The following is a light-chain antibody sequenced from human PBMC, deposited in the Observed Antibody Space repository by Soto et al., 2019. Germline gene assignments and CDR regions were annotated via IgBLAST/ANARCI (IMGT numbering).Light chain of an antibody. V-gene: IGKV3-20*01. CDR2: GAS. CDR1: QSVSNNY. CDR3: QQYGSSYT. J-gene: IGKJ2*01. Sequence: EIVLTQSPGTLSLSPGERATLSCRTSQSVSNNYLAWYQQKPGQAPRLLIYGASSRATGIPDRFSGSGSGTDFILSISRLEPDDSAVYHCQQYGSSYTFGQGTKLEIK.